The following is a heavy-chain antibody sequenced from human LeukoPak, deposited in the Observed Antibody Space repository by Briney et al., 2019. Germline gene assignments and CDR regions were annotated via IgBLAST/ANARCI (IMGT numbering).Heavy chain of an antibody. J-gene: IGHJ6*03. CDR1: GYTFTSYG. V-gene: IGHV1-18*01. Sequence: ASVKVSCKASGYTFTSYGISWVRQAPGQGLEWMGWISAYNGNTDYAQKLQGRVTMTTETSTSTAYMELRSLRSDDTAVYYCARDVLAAAGTWEGYYYYYYYMDVWGKGTTVTVSS. CDR3: ARDVLAAAGTWEGYYYYYYYMDV. CDR2: ISAYNGNT. D-gene: IGHD6-13*01.